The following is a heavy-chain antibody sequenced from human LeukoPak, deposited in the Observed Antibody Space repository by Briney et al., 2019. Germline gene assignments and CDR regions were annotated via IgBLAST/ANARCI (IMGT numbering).Heavy chain of an antibody. CDR3: AKSTGATVTTNY. J-gene: IGHJ4*02. V-gene: IGHV3-23*01. CDR2: ISDSGGST. D-gene: IGHD4-17*01. CDR1: GFTFSSYA. Sequence: PGGSLRLSCTASGFTFSSYAMSWVRQAPGKGLEWVSAISDSGGSTYYADSVKGRFTISRDNSKNTLYLQMNSLRAEDTAVYYCAKSTGATVTTNYWGQGTLVAVSS.